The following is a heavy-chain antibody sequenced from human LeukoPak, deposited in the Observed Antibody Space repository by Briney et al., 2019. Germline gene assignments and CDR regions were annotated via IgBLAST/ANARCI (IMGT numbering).Heavy chain of an antibody. CDR1: GFIVSSSY. V-gene: IGHV3-53*01. J-gene: IGHJ4*02. CDR2: IYSDGRT. Sequence: GGSLRLSCAASGFIVSSSYMGWVRQAPGKGLEWVSYIYSDGRTFYADSVKGRFTTSRDSSKNTLYFQMNSLRAEDTAVYYCARAFDHHFDYWGQGTLVTVSS. CDR3: ARAFDHHFDY. D-gene: IGHD3-16*01.